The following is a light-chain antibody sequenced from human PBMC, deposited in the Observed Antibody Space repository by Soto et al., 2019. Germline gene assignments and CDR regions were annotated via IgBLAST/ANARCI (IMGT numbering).Light chain of an antibody. CDR2: DVS. CDR1: SSDVGGYNY. Sequence: QSALTQPRSVSGSPGQSVTISCTGTSSDVGGYNYVSWYQQHPGKAPKLMIYDVSKRPSGVPDRFSGSKSGNTASLTTSGHDAEEEAYYYCCSYAGSYTVFGGGTKLTVL. CDR3: CSYAGSYTV. V-gene: IGLV2-11*01. J-gene: IGLJ2*01.